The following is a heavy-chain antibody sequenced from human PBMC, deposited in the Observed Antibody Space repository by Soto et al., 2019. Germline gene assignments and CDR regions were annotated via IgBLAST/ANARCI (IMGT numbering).Heavy chain of an antibody. CDR3: TRAVTTEDYFDY. J-gene: IGHJ4*02. Sequence: KPSETLSLTCTVSGGSVSSDSYYWSWIRQPPGKGLEWIGYIFYSGSANYNPSLKSRVTISVDTSKNQFSLRLSSVTAADTAVYYCTRAVTTEDYFDYWGQGTLVTVSS. V-gene: IGHV4-61*01. CDR1: GGSVSSDSYY. CDR2: IFYSGSA. D-gene: IGHD4-17*01.